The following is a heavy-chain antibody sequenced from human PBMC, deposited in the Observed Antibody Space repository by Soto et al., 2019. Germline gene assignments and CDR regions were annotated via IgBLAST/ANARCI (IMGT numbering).Heavy chain of an antibody. CDR2: ISYDGSNK. CDR3: ARYLQQPDV. J-gene: IGHJ6*02. V-gene: IGHV3-30-3*01. CDR1: GFTFSSYA. Sequence: PGGSLRLSCAASGFTFSSYAMHCVRQAPGKGLEWVAVISYDGSNKYYADSVKGRFTISRDNSKNTLYLQMNSLRTEDTAVYYCARYLQQPDVWGQGTTVTVSS. D-gene: IGHD6-13*01.